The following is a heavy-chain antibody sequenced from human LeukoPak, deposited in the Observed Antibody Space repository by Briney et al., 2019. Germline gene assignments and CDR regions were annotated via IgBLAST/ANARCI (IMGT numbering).Heavy chain of an antibody. CDR3: VRDFEVPAAAPDYYYFYHKDV. D-gene: IGHD2-2*01. Sequence: GGSLRLSCAVSGFTFSVYGMNWVRQAPGKGLEWLSHISSGGTTIYYADSVKGRFTVSRDNVENSLFLQMNSLRVDDTAVYYCVRDFEVPAAAPDYYYFYHKDVWGTGTTVTVSS. J-gene: IGHJ6*03. CDR1: GFTFSVYG. V-gene: IGHV3-11*04. CDR2: ISSGGTTI.